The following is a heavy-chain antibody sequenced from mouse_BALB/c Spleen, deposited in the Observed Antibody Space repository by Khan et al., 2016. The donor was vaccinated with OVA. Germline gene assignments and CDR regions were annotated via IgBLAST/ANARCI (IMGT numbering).Heavy chain of an antibody. CDR2: INSSNGYT. Sequence: VQLQESGAELARPGASVKMFCKASGYTFTCYTIHWIKERPGQGPEWIGYINSSNGYTNYNQKFKDKATLTTDKSSTTAYLQLSSLTSDDSAVYNCVRDGAYHRNDGWFAYWGQGTLVTVSA. V-gene: IGHV1-4*01. J-gene: IGHJ3*01. D-gene: IGHD2-14*01. CDR3: VRDGAYHRNDGWFAY. CDR1: GYTFTCYT.